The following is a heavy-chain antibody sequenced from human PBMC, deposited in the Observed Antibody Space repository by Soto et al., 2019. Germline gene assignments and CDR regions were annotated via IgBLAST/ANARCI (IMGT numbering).Heavy chain of an antibody. CDR2: IYYSGST. J-gene: IGHJ6*02. V-gene: IGHV4-31*03. D-gene: IGHD3-10*01. CDR3: ARAQSLVVRGVIIQHYYYYGMDV. Sequence: QVQLQESGPGLVKPSQTLSLTCTVSGSSISSGGYYWSWIRQHPGKGLEWIGYIYYSGSTYYNPSLKSRVTISVDTSKNQFSLKLSSVTAADTAVYYCARAQSLVVRGVIIQHYYYYGMDVWGQGTTVTVSS. CDR1: GSSISSGGYY.